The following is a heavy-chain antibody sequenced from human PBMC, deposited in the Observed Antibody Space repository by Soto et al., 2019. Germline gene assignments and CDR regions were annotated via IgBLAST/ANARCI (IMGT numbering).Heavy chain of an antibody. CDR1: GFTFSSYG. CDR2: IWYDGSNK. CDR3: ARVEARYNWNDVLDF. J-gene: IGHJ4*02. V-gene: IGHV3-33*01. Sequence: GGSLRLSCAASGFTFSSYGTHWVRQAPGKGLEWVAVIWYDGSNKYYADSVKGRFTISRDNSKNTLYLQMNSLRAEDTAVYYCARVEARYNWNDVLDFWGQGTLVTVSS. D-gene: IGHD1-1*01.